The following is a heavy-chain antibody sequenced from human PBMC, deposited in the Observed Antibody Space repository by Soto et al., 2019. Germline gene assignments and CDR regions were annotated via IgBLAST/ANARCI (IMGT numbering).Heavy chain of an antibody. CDR2: ISYDGSNK. D-gene: IGHD5-12*01. CDR3: ARDKEVIATIEVYFDY. V-gene: IGHV3-30-3*01. J-gene: IGHJ4*02. Sequence: QVQLVESGGGVVQPGRSLRLSCAASGFTFSSYAMHWVRQAPGKGLEWVAVISYDGSNKYYADSVKGRFTISRDNSKSTLYLQMNSLGAEDTAVYYCARDKEVIATIEVYFDYWGQGTLVTVSS. CDR1: GFTFSSYA.